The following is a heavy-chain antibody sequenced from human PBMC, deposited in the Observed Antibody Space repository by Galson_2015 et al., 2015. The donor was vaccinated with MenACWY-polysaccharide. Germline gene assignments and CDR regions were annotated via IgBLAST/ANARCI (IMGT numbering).Heavy chain of an antibody. CDR3: AAVTLFRMTRGMGPESYYFYYGMDV. V-gene: IGHV1-2*02. D-gene: IGHD3-10*01. CDR2: ISPKNGDA. J-gene: IGHJ6*02. CDR1: GYTFTDYY. Sequence: SVKVSCKASGYTFTDYYFHWVRQAPGEGLEWLGWISPKNGDANYAHKFQGRVTMTRDTSISTAYMELDRLTSDDTATYYCAAVTLFRMTRGMGPESYYFYYGMDVWGQGTTVIVSS.